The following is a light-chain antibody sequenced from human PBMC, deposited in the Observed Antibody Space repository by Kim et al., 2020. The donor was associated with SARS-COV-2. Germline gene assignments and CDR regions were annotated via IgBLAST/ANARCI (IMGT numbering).Light chain of an antibody. Sequence: SYELTQPPSVSVAPGKTARITCGGNNIGSKSVHWYQQKPGQAPVLVIYYDSDRPSGIPERFSGSNSGNTATLTISRVEAGDEADYYCQVWDGSSDHNYVFGTGTKVTVL. V-gene: IGLV3-21*04. CDR2: YDS. CDR3: QVWDGSSDHNYV. CDR1: NIGSKS. J-gene: IGLJ1*01.